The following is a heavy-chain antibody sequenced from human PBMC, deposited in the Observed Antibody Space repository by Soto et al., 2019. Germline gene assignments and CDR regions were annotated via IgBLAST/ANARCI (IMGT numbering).Heavy chain of an antibody. J-gene: IGHJ3*02. D-gene: IGHD5-18*01. CDR1: GFTFSSYA. V-gene: IGHV3-23*01. Sequence: TGGSLRLSCAASGFTFSSYAMSWVRQAPGKGLEWVSAISGSGGSTYYADSVKGRFTISRDNSKNTLYLQMNSLRAEDTAVYYCAKGSFQLWSMDAFDIWGQGTRVTVSS. CDR3: AKGSFQLWSMDAFDI. CDR2: ISGSGGST.